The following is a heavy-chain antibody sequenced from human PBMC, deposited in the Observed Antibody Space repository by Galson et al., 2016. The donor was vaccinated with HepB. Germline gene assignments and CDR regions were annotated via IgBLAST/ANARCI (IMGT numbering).Heavy chain of an antibody. CDR2: ISYDGSNK. CDR1: GFTFSSYG. D-gene: IGHD3-10*01. Sequence: SLRLSCAASGFTFSSYGMHCVRQAPGKGLEWVAVISYDGSNKYYADSVKGRFTISRDNSKNTLYLQMYSLRAEDTAVYYCAKDGSGSPDYWGQGTLVTVSS. CDR3: AKDGSGSPDY. V-gene: IGHV3-30*18. J-gene: IGHJ4*02.